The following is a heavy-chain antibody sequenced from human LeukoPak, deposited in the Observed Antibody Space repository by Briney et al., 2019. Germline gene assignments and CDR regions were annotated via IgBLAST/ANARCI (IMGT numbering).Heavy chain of an antibody. Sequence: SETLSLTCTVSGGSISSYYWSWIRQPPGKGLEWIGYIYYSGSTNCNPSLKSRVTISVDTSKNQFSLKLSSVTAADTAVYYCARDLGATGDYWGQGTLVTVSS. CDR1: GGSISSYY. J-gene: IGHJ4*02. D-gene: IGHD1-26*01. V-gene: IGHV4-59*01. CDR3: ARDLGATGDY. CDR2: IYYSGST.